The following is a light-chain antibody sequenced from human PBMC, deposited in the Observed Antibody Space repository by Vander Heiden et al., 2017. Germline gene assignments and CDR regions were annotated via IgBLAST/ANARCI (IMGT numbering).Light chain of an antibody. CDR3: QQANSFGWT. CDR2: SAS. Sequence: DVQMPKSQSSVSASVRDRITITCRASQGISSWLALYQQKPGKASKLLIHSASTLQSGVTSRCTGSGSGTDFTLTISSLETEDFATYYCQQANSFGWTFGQGNKVEIK. J-gene: IGKJ1*01. CDR1: QGISSW. V-gene: IGKV1-12*01.